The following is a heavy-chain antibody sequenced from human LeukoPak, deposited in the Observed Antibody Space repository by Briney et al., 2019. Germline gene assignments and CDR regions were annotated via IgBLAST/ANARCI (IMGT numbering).Heavy chain of an antibody. Sequence: GASVKVSCKASGYTFTNYAMHWVRQAPGQRLEWMGWISAYNGNTNYAQKLQGRVTMTEDTSTDTAYMELSSLRSEDTAVYYCATERLGYCSGGSCSSEDWGQGTLVTVSS. CDR1: GYTFTNYA. CDR2: ISAYNGNT. D-gene: IGHD2-15*01. V-gene: IGHV1-3*01. CDR3: ATERLGYCSGGSCSSED. J-gene: IGHJ4*02.